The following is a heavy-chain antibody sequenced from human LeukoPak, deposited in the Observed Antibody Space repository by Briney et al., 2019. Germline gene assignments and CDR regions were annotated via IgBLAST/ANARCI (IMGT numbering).Heavy chain of an antibody. V-gene: IGHV3-30*02. J-gene: IGHJ4*02. CDR3: TRHRPSGEFDY. D-gene: IGHD3-10*01. CDR1: GLTFSSYG. CDR2: IRYDGSNK. Sequence: PGGSLRLSCAASGLTFSSYGMHWVRQAPGKGLEWVAFIRYDGSNKYYADSVKGRFTISRDNSKNTLYLQMNSLRAEDTAVYYCTRHRPSGEFDYWGQGTLVTVSS.